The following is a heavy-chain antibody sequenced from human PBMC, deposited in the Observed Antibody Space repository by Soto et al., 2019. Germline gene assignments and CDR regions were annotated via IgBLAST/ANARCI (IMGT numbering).Heavy chain of an antibody. CDR1: GGSFSGYY. D-gene: IGHD3-3*01. CDR3: ARGLLYYDVWRGNLQLYFDY. Sequence: QVQLQQWGAGLLNPAETLSLTCAVYGGSFSGYYWSWIRQPPGKGLEWIGEINHSGSTNYNPSLESRVTISVDTSKNQSSLKLSSVTAADTAVYYCARGLLYYDVWRGNLQLYFDYWGQGNLVTVSS. J-gene: IGHJ4*02. CDR2: INHSGST. V-gene: IGHV4-34*01.